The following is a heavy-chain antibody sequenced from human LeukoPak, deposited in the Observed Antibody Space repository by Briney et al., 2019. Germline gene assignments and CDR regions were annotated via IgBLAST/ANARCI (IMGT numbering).Heavy chain of an antibody. CDR2: ISYDGSSK. J-gene: IGHJ4*02. CDR1: GFTFSSYA. CDR3: ATGRMYYFDSSGQY. V-gene: IGHV3-30*04. D-gene: IGHD3-22*01. Sequence: SGGSLRLSCAASGFTFSSYAMHWVRQAPGKGLEWVAVISYDGSSKYYADSVKGRFTISRDNSKNTLYLQMNSLRAEDTAVYYCATGRMYYFDSSGQYWGQGTLVTVSS.